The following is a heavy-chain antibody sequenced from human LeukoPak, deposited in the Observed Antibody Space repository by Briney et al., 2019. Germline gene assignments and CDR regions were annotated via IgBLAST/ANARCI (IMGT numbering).Heavy chain of an antibody. V-gene: IGHV3-43*02. CDR1: GFTFDDYA. CDR2: ISWDGGST. Sequence: GGSLRLSCAASGFTFDDYAMHWVRQAPGKGLEWVSLISWDGGSTYYADSVKGRFTISRDNSKNSLYLQMNSLRTEDTALYYCAKVDSSSWYGYFDYWGQGTLVTVSS. CDR3: AKVDSSSWYGYFDY. D-gene: IGHD6-13*01. J-gene: IGHJ4*02.